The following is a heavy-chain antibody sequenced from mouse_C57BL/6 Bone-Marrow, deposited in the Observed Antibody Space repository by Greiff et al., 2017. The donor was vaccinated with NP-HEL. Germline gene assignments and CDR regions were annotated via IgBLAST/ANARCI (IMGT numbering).Heavy chain of an antibody. V-gene: IGHV1-55*01. Sequence: QVQLQQPGAELVQPGASVKMSCKASGYTFTSYWITWVKQRPGQGLEWIGDIYPGSGSTNYNETFKSKATLTVDTSSSTAYMQLSGLTSEDAAVYYCARLDSPVVFDYGGQGTTLTVSS. CDR2: IYPGSGST. CDR3: ARLDSPVVFDY. J-gene: IGHJ2*01. CDR1: GYTFTSYW. D-gene: IGHD1-1*01.